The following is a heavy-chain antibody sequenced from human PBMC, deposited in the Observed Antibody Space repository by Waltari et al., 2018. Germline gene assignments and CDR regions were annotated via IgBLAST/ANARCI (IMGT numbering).Heavy chain of an antibody. Sequence: EVQMVESGGGSMKPGDSLRLSCVASGFRFTPAWLTWVRQAPGKGLEWVGRMTSQNDGATTDFAASLRGRFSISRDDSQNMVFLQMSSLRIEDTAVYYCTTLDAPWGGWGHGTLVTVSS. CDR2: MTSQNDGATT. D-gene: IGHD7-27*01. J-gene: IGHJ4*01. CDR1: GFRFTPAW. V-gene: IGHV3-15*01. CDR3: TTLDAPWGG.